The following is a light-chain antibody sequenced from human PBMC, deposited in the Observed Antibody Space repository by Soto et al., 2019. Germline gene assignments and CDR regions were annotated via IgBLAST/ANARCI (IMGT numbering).Light chain of an antibody. CDR3: CSSAPESTYV. CDR1: SDDVGAYNS. Sequence: QSALAQPASVSGSPGQSITIAGTGTSDDVGAYNSVSWYQQLPHKAPQVILYKGTQRPSGVSSRFSGSTSGNAASLTISGLQADDEADYFCCSSAPESTYVFGTGTKVTVL. V-gene: IGLV2-23*01. CDR2: KGT. J-gene: IGLJ1*01.